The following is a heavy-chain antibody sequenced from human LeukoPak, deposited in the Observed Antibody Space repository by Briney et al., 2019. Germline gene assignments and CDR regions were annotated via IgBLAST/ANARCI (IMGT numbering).Heavy chain of an antibody. D-gene: IGHD5-18*01. CDR1: GGSISSGDYY. CDR3: ARGRGYGYGIDY. J-gene: IGHJ4*02. CDR2: IYYSGST. Sequence: SETLSLTCTVSGGSISSGDYYWRWIRQPPGKGLEWIGYIYYSGSTYYNPSLKSRVTISVDTSKNQFSLKLSSVTAADTAVYYCARGRGYGYGIDYWGQGTLVTVSS. V-gene: IGHV4-30-4*01.